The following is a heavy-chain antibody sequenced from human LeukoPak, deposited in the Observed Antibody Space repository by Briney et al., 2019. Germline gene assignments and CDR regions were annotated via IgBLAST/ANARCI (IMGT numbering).Heavy chain of an antibody. J-gene: IGHJ4*02. CDR2: IYYSGST. D-gene: IGHD3-10*01. V-gene: IGHV4-59*01. CDR3: TRARGSYFLDY. Sequence: SETLSLTCTVSGGSISSYYWSWIRQPPGKGLEWIGYIYYSGSTNYNPSLKSRVTISVDTSKIQFSLKLNSVTAADTAVYYCTRARGSYFLDYWGQGTLVTVSS. CDR1: GGSISSYY.